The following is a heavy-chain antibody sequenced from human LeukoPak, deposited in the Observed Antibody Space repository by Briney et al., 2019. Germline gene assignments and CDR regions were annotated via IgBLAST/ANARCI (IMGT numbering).Heavy chain of an antibody. CDR3: ARDFYSDSSLWAFDI. Sequence: GGSLRLSCAASGFTFSSYSMNWVRQAPGKGLEWVSSISVTSSYMYYADSVKGRFTVSRDNAKNSLYLQMNSLRAGDTAVYYCARDFYSDSSLWAFDIWGPGTMVTVSS. J-gene: IGHJ3*02. V-gene: IGHV3-21*01. CDR2: ISVTSSYM. CDR1: GFTFSSYS. D-gene: IGHD3-22*01.